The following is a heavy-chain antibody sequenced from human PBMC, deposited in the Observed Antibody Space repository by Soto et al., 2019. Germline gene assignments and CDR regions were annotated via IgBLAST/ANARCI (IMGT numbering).Heavy chain of an antibody. D-gene: IGHD2-15*01. CDR3: ARNVYCSGGNCGEYFDN. CDR2: IYYSGST. Sequence: SETLSLTCTVSGGSISSAGYCWSWIRQHPGKGLEWIGYIYYSGSTYYNPSLKSRVTISVDTSKNQFSLRLSSVTAADTAVYYCARNVYCSGGNCGEYFDNWGQGTLVTVSS. J-gene: IGHJ4*02. V-gene: IGHV4-31*03. CDR1: GGSISSAGYC.